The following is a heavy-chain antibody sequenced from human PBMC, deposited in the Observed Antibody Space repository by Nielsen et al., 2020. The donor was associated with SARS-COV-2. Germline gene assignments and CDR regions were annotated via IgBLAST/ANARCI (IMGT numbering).Heavy chain of an antibody. V-gene: IGHV3-23*01. D-gene: IGHD6-6*01. J-gene: IGHJ6*02. CDR3: AKISSSHGMDV. CDR2: ISGSGGST. Sequence: GESLKISCVAPGFTFSSYAMSWVRQAPGKGLEWVSAISGSGGSTYYADSVKGRFTISRDNSKNTLYLQMNSLRAEDTAVYYCAKISSSHGMDVWGQGTTVTVSS. CDR1: GFTFSSYA.